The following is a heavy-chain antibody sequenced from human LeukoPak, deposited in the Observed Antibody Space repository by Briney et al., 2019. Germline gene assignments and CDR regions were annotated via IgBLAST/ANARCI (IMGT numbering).Heavy chain of an antibody. CDR2: ISGSGGST. CDR3: VRDHNWAFDY. D-gene: IGHD1-1*01. Sequence: GGSLRLPCAASGFTFSSYAMSWVRQAPGKGLEWVSVISGSGGSTYYADSVKGRFTISRDNSKKTLYLQMNSLRADDTAVYYCVRDHNWAFDYWGQGSLVTVSS. CDR1: GFTFSSYA. J-gene: IGHJ4*02. V-gene: IGHV3-23*01.